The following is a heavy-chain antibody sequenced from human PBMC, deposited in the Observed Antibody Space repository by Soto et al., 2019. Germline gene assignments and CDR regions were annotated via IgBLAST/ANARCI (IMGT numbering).Heavy chain of an antibody. CDR2: ISAYNGNT. D-gene: IGHD3-9*01. CDR1: GYTFTSYG. V-gene: IGHV1-18*01. CDR3: ARDRVDILTGYYLFDY. Sequence: ASVKVSCKASGYTFTSYGISCVRQAPGQGLEWMGWISAYNGNTNYAQKLQGRVTMTTDTSTSTAYMELRSLRSDDTAVYYCARDRVDILTGYYLFDYWGQGTLVTVSS. J-gene: IGHJ4*02.